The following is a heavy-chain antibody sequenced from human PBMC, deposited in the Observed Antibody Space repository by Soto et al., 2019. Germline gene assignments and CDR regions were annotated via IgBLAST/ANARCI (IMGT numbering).Heavy chain of an antibody. CDR2: INSDGSST. D-gene: IGHD6-6*01. Sequence: PGGSLRLSCAASGFTFSSYWMHWVRQAPGKGLVWVSRINSDGSSTSYADSVKGRFTISRDNSKNTLYLQMNSLRAEDTAVYYCARDRPGEQHYFDFWGQGILVTVSS. V-gene: IGHV3-74*01. J-gene: IGHJ4*02. CDR3: ARDRPGEQHYFDF. CDR1: GFTFSSYW.